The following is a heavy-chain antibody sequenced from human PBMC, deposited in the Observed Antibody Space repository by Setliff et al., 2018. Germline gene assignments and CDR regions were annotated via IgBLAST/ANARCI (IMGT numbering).Heavy chain of an antibody. CDR1: GGTFSSYA. D-gene: IGHD6-6*01. CDR2: IIPLFETT. J-gene: IGHJ6*03. V-gene: IGHV1-69*06. CDR3: ALEYSNSSPTVYYYMDV. Sequence: GASVKVSCKASGGTFSSYAITWVRQAPGQGLEWMGRIIPLFETTNYVEKFQGGVTITADKSTSTAYMELSRLTSEDTAVYYCALEYSNSSPTVYYYMDVWGKGTTVTVSS.